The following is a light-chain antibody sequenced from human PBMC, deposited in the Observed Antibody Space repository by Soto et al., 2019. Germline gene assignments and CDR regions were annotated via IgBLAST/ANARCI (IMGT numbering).Light chain of an antibody. J-gene: IGKJ4*01. Sequence: EIVLTQSPATLSLSPGERATLSCRASQSVSSYLAWYQQKPGQAPRLLIYDASNRATGITARFSGSGSGTDFTLTISSLEPEDCAVYSCQQRSNWPLTFGGGTKVEIK. CDR1: QSVSSY. V-gene: IGKV3-11*01. CDR3: QQRSNWPLT. CDR2: DAS.